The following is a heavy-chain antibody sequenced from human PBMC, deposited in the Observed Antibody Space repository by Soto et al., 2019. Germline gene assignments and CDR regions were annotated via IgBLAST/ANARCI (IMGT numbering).Heavy chain of an antibody. CDR2: INHSGGP. D-gene: IGHD5-18*01. CDR3: ARLGSWRGYSYGLWYFDY. J-gene: IGHJ4*02. V-gene: IGHV4-34*01. Sequence: SETLSLTSAAYGGSFGGYYWSCIRQPPRKGLEWIGEINHSGGPNDDPSLRSRVTIPVDPSKNRVSLKLRFVNASDTAVYDRARLGSWRGYSYGLWYFDYWGQGSLVTVSS. CDR1: GGSFGGYY.